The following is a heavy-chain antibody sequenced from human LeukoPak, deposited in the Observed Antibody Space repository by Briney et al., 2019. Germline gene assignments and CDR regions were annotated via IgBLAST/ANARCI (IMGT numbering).Heavy chain of an antibody. Sequence: SETLSLTCTVSGGSISSSSYYWGWIRQPPGKGLEWIGSIYYSGSTYYNPSLKSRVAISVDTSKNQFSLKLSSVTAADTAVYYCARDCVVVGRPFDYWGQGTLVTVSS. CDR2: IYYSGST. CDR1: GGSISSSSYY. V-gene: IGHV4-39*07. D-gene: IGHD2-21*01. CDR3: ARDCVVVGRPFDY. J-gene: IGHJ4*02.